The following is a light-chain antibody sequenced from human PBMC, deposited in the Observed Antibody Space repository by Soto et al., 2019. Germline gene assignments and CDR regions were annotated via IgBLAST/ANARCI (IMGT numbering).Light chain of an antibody. CDR2: DAS. J-gene: IGKJ4*01. V-gene: IGKV3-11*01. Sequence: EIVLTQSPDTLSLSPGERATLSCRSSQSVSSYLAWYQQKPGQAPRLLIYDASNRATGIPARFSGSGSGTDFTLTISSLEPEDFAVYYCQQRSNWLTFGGGTKVASK. CDR3: QQRSNWLT. CDR1: QSVSSY.